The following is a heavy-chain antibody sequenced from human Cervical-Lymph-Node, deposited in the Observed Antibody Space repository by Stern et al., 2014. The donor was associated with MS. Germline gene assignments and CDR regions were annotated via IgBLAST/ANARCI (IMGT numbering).Heavy chain of an antibody. J-gene: IGHJ5*02. CDR3: ARVGWLDKNWFDP. D-gene: IGHD6-19*01. V-gene: IGHV1-69*01. CDR2: IIPVFGTA. Sequence: QVQLVQSGAEVKKPGSSVKVSCKASGGTFSDYAISWVRQAPRQGLEWMGGIIPVFGTANYAQKFQGRVTITADESTNTAYMELSSLRSEDTAVFYCARVGWLDKNWFDPWGPGTLVTVSS. CDR1: GGTFSDYA.